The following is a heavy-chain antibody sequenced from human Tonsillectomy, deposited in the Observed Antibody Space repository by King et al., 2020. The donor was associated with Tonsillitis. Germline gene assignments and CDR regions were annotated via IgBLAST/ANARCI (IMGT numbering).Heavy chain of an antibody. J-gene: IGHJ6*03. CDR2: INSDGSST. CDR3: ARELYREYYYMDV. V-gene: IGHV3-74*01. Sequence: VQLVESGGGLVQPGGSLRLSCAASGFTFSSYWMHWVRHAPVKGLVWVSRINSDGSSTSYADSVKGRFTISRDNAKTTLYLQMNSLRAEDTAVYYCARELYREYYYMDVWGKGTTVTVSS. D-gene: IGHD1-26*01. CDR1: GFTFSSYW.